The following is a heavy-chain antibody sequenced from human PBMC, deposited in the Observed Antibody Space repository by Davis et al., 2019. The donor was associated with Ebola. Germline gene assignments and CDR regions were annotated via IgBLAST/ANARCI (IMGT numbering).Heavy chain of an antibody. Sequence: ASVKVSCKASGYTFTSYAMNWVRQAPGQGLEWMGWINTNTGNPTYAQGFTGRFVFSLDTSVSTAYLQISSLKAEDTAVYYCARDAFGVVVAAPDYWGQGTLVTVSS. J-gene: IGHJ4*02. CDR3: ARDAFGVVVAAPDY. V-gene: IGHV7-4-1*02. CDR1: GYTFTSYA. CDR2: INTNTGNP. D-gene: IGHD2-15*01.